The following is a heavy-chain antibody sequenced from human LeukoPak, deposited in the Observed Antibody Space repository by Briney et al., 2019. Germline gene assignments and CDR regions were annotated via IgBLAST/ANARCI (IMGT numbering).Heavy chain of an antibody. V-gene: IGHV4-34*12. CDR2: IIHSGST. D-gene: IGHD5-18*01. Sequence: PSETLSLTCAVYGGSFSDYYWSWIRQPPGKGLEWIGEIIHSGSTNYNPSLKSRVTISVDTSNNQSSLKLSSGTAADTAVYYCARRIEKTALVDYWGQGTLVTVSS. CDR1: GGSFSDYY. CDR3: ARRIEKTALVDY. J-gene: IGHJ4*02.